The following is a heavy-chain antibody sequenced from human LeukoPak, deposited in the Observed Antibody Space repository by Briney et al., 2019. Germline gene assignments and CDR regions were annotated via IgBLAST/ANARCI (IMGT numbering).Heavy chain of an antibody. CDR1: GFTFSSYG. Sequence: GGSLRLSCAASGFTFSSYGMHWVRQAPGKGLEWVAFIRYDGSNKYYADSVKGRFTISRDNSKNTLYLQMNSLRAEDTAVYYCAKDHCSSTSCQFGQHFDYWGQGTLVTVSS. V-gene: IGHV3-30*02. J-gene: IGHJ4*02. D-gene: IGHD2-2*01. CDR3: AKDHCSSTSCQFGQHFDY. CDR2: IRYDGSNK.